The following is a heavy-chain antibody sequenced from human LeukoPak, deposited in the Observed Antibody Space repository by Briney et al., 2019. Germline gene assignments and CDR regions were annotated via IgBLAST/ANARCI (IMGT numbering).Heavy chain of an antibody. Sequence: GGSLRLSCAASGFTFTSYSMNWVRQAPGKGLEWVSSISSSSSYIYYADSVKGRFTISRDNAKNSLYLQMNSLRAEDTAVYYCARDLYGEYAGDYWGQGTLVTVSS. CDR2: ISSSSSYI. CDR3: ARDLYGEYAGDY. J-gene: IGHJ4*02. D-gene: IGHD4-17*01. CDR1: GFTFTSYS. V-gene: IGHV3-21*01.